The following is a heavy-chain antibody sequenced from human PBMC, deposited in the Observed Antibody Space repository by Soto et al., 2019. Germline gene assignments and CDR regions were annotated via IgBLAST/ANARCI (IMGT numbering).Heavy chain of an antibody. D-gene: IGHD5-18*01. CDR1: GFTFSSYA. J-gene: IGHJ4*02. CDR2: ISYDGSNK. V-gene: IGHV3-30-3*01. Sequence: QVQLVESGGGVVQPGRSLRLSCAASGFTFSSYAMHWVRQAPGKGLEWVAVISYDGSNKYYADSVKGRFTISRDNSKNTLYLQMNSLRAEDTAVYYCAGEGGVFYSYAFDYWGQGTLVTVSS. CDR3: AGEGGVFYSYAFDY.